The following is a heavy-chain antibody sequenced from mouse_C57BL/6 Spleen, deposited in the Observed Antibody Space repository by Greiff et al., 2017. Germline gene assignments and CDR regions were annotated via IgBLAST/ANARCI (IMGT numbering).Heavy chain of an antibody. CDR2: IYPGDGDT. J-gene: IGHJ2*01. D-gene: IGHD2-3*01. CDR3: AVGRGIYDVYGDSFDY. CDR1: GYAFSSSW. Sequence: QVQLQQSGPELVKPGASVKISCKASGYAFSSSWMNWVKQRPGKGLEWIGRIYPGDGDTNYNGKFKGKATLTADKSSSTAYMQLSSLTSEDSAVYFCAVGRGIYDVYGDSFDYWGQGTTLTVSS. V-gene: IGHV1-82*01.